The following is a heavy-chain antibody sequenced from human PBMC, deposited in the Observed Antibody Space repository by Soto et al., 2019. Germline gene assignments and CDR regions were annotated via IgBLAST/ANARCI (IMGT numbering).Heavy chain of an antibody. CDR1: VSTFSSYA. V-gene: IGHV3-23*01. CDR3: ARDGGPKLRYFDWLLSPFDY. Sequence: GGPQTLSCAGSVSTFSSYAITWVRQAPGKENELVSAISGSGGSTYYADSVKGRFTISRDNSKNTLYLQMNSLRAEDTAVYYCARDGGPKLRYFDWLLSPFDYWGQGTLVPVSS. CDR2: ISGSGGST. D-gene: IGHD3-9*01. J-gene: IGHJ4*02.